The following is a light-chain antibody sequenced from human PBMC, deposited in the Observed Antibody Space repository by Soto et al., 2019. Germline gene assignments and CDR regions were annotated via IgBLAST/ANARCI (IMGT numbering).Light chain of an antibody. V-gene: IGKV1-9*01. Sequence: DIQMTQSPSTLAASVGDRVAMTARATPAIASFLAWYQQKPGTAPKLLIYGATTLQSGVPSRFSGSRSGTDYTLTIGSLQPEDFATYYCQQLNGSPWTFGQGTKVDIK. CDR1: PAIASF. J-gene: IGKJ1*01. CDR2: GAT. CDR3: QQLNGSPWT.